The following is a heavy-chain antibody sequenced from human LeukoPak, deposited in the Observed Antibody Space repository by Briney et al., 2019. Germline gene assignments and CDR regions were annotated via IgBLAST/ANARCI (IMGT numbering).Heavy chain of an antibody. CDR1: GGSFSGYY. J-gene: IGHJ4*02. CDR3: ARVLWGIVVVPAAMKIFDY. Sequence: SETLSLTCAAYGGSFSGYYWSWIRQPPGKGLEWIGEINHSGSTNYNPSLKSRVTISVDTSKNQFSLKLSSVTAADTAVYYCARVLWGIVVVPAAMKIFDYWGQGTLVTVSS. D-gene: IGHD2-2*01. V-gene: IGHV4-34*01. CDR2: INHSGST.